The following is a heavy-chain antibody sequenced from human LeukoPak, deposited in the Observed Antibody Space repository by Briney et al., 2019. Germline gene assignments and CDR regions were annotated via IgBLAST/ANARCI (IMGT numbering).Heavy chain of an antibody. CDR1: GGTFTSYA. D-gene: IGHD3-22*01. CDR2: IIPIFGTA. CDR3: ARDGTAYYYDSSGYCSV. Sequence: PSLSLSCTASGGTFTSYAISWVRQAPGPGLEWMGGIIPIFGTANYTQKFQGRVTITADKSTSTASMELSSLRSEDTAVYYCARDGTAYYYDSSGYCSVWGQGALVTASS. J-gene: IGHJ4*02. V-gene: IGHV1-69*06.